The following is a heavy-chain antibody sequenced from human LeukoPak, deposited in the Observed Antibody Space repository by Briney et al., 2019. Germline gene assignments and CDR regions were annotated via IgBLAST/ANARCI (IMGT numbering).Heavy chain of an antibody. CDR3: ARPLSGSYYQGFDY. CDR2: IYYCGST. V-gene: IGHV4-59*01. Sequence: PSETLSLTCTVTGGSISTYYWSWIRQPPGKGLEWIGFIYYCGSTNVNPSLKSRVTISVDMSKNQFSLQLSSVTAADTAVYYCARPLSGSYYQGFDYWGQGTLVTVSS. CDR1: GGSISTYY. J-gene: IGHJ4*02. D-gene: IGHD1-26*01.